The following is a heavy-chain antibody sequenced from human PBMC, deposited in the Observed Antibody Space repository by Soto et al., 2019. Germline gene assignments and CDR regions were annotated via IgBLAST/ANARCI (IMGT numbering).Heavy chain of an antibody. CDR2: NYYSGST. CDR3: ARARRDGYNSSFDY. CDR1: GGSISSYY. J-gene: IGHJ4*02. D-gene: IGHD5-12*01. V-gene: IGHV4-59*01. Sequence: PSETLSLTYTVSGGSISSYYWSWIRQPPGKGLEWIGYNYYSGSTNYNPSLKSRVTISVDTSKNQFSLKLSSVTAADTAVYYCARARRDGYNSSFDYWGQGTLVTVS.